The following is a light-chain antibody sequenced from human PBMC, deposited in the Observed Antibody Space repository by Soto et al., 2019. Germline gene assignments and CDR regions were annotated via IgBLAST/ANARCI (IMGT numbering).Light chain of an antibody. CDR1: SSDIGAYDS. J-gene: IGLJ1*01. CDR3: SSYTSVSALHV. Sequence: QSVLTQPASVSGSLGQSITISCSGTSSDIGAYDSVSWYQQHPGRAPKLIIFEVNNWPSGVSSRFSGSKSSNTASLTISGLQAEDEADYYCSSYTSVSALHVFGTGTKVTVL. CDR2: EVN. V-gene: IGLV2-14*01.